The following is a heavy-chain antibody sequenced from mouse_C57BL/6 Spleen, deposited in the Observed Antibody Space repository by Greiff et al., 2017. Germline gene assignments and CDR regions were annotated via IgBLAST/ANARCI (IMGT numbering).Heavy chain of an antibody. J-gene: IGHJ3*01. V-gene: IGHV1-12*01. CDR1: GYTFTSYN. D-gene: IGHD2-5*01. CDR2: IYPGNGDT. CDR3: TYYSNYGFAY. Sequence: QVQLQQSGAELVRPGASVKMSCKASGYTFTSYNMHWVKQTPRQGLEWIGAIYPGNGDTSYNQKFKGKSTLTVDKSSSTAYMQLSSLTSEDSAVYYCTYYSNYGFAYWGQGTLVTVSA.